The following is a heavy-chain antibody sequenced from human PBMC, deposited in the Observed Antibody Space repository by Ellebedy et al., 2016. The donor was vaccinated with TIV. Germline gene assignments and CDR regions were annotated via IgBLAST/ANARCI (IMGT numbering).Heavy chain of an antibody. CDR1: GGSISSYY. D-gene: IGHD3/OR15-3a*01. CDR3: ARNVLIFTFDKWYSDL. Sequence: SETLSLTCTVSGGSISSYYWGWIRQPPGKGLEWIGSIYYSGNTYYNPSLKSRLTISVDTSMNRFSLELNSVTAADTAVYYCARNVLIFTFDKWYSDLWGRGTLVTVSS. J-gene: IGHJ2*01. V-gene: IGHV4-39*01. CDR2: IYYSGNT.